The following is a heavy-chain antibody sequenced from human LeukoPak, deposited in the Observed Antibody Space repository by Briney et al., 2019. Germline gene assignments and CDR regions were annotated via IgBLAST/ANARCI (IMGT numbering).Heavy chain of an antibody. D-gene: IGHD3-10*01. CDR1: GFTFSNYA. CDR3: ARDSTYYYDSGSSGPHYFDN. Sequence: GGSLRLPCAASGFTFSNYAMHWVRQAPGKGLEWVSLISSGGTYEYYADSVKGRFTISRDNSKKTLYLQLNSLRAEDTAVYYCARDSTYYYDSGSSGPHYFDNWGQGTLVTVSS. CDR2: ISSGGTYE. V-gene: IGHV3-30*16. J-gene: IGHJ4*02.